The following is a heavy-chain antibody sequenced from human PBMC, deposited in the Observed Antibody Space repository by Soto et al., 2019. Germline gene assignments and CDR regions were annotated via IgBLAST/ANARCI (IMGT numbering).Heavy chain of an antibody. Sequence: PGGSLRLSCAASGFTFSSYGMHWVRQAPGKGLEWVAVISYDGSNKYYADSVKGRFTISRDNSKNTLYLQMNSLRAEDTAVYYCAKDLSSGWYWDFDYWGQGTLVTVSS. CDR2: ISYDGSNK. D-gene: IGHD6-19*01. V-gene: IGHV3-30*18. CDR1: GFTFSSYG. CDR3: AKDLSSGWYWDFDY. J-gene: IGHJ4*02.